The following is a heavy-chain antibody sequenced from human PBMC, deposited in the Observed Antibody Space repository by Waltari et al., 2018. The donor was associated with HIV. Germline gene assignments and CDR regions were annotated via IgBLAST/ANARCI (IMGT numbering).Heavy chain of an antibody. Sequence: QVQLQQWGAGLLKPSETLSLTCAVYGGSFSGYYWSWIRQPPGKGLEWIGEINHSGTTNYTPSLKSRVSISVDTANNQFSLKLSSVTAADTAVYYCARGRVVYQNTKPAFFDYWGQGTLVTVSS. CDR1: GGSFSGYY. CDR3: ARGRVVYQNTKPAFFDY. D-gene: IGHD2-2*01. V-gene: IGHV4-34*01. CDR2: INHSGTT. J-gene: IGHJ4*02.